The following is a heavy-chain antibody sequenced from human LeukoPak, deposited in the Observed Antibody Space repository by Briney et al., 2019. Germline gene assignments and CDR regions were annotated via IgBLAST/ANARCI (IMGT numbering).Heavy chain of an antibody. Sequence: GGSLRLSCAASGFTFSSYDMSWVRQAPGKGLEWVSAISGSGGSTYYAASVKGRFTISKDNSKNTLYLQMNSLRAEDTAVYYCAKTRVCFDYWGQGTLVTVSS. CDR1: GFTFSSYD. CDR2: ISGSGGST. D-gene: IGHD2-8*01. J-gene: IGHJ4*02. CDR3: AKTRVCFDY. V-gene: IGHV3-23*01.